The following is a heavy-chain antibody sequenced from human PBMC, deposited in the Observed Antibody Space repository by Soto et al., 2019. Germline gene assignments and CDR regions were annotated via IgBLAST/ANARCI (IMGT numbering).Heavy chain of an antibody. Sequence: QVQLVQSGAEVKKPGASVKVSCKASGYTFTSYGISWVRQAPGQGLEWMGWISAYNGNTNYAQKLQGRVTMTTDTPTSTDYMELRSLRSDDTAVYYCARSQGVYYYDCSGSPSDYWGQGTLVTVSS. V-gene: IGHV1-18*01. CDR1: GYTFTSYG. CDR2: ISAYNGNT. CDR3: ARSQGVYYYDCSGSPSDY. D-gene: IGHD3-22*01. J-gene: IGHJ4*02.